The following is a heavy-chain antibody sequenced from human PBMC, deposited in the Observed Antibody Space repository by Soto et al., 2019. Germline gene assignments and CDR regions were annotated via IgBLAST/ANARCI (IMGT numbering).Heavy chain of an antibody. V-gene: IGHV3-30*18. J-gene: IGHJ4*02. CDR3: AKDQSRATVLDRGGGGDY. CDR1: GFTFSSYG. CDR2: ISYEGINK. Sequence: QVQLVESGGGVVQPGRSLRVSCAASGFTFSSYGMHWVRQAPGKGLEWVAVISYEGINKYYADSVKGRFTISRDNSKNTLYLQMNSLRAEDTAVYYCAKDQSRATVLDRGGGGDYWGQGTLVTVSS. D-gene: IGHD4-17*01.